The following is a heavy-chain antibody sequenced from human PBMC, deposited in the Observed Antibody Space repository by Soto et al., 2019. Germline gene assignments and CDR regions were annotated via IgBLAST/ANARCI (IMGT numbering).Heavy chain of an antibody. Sequence: GGSLRLSCAASGFTFDDYAMHWVRQAPGKGLEWVSGISWNSGSIGYADSVKGRFTISRDNAKNSLYLQMNSLRAEDTALYYCAKDKGEQWLRNAFDIWGQGTMVTVSS. CDR1: GFTFDDYA. CDR2: ISWNSGSI. J-gene: IGHJ3*02. D-gene: IGHD6-19*01. CDR3: AKDKGEQWLRNAFDI. V-gene: IGHV3-9*01.